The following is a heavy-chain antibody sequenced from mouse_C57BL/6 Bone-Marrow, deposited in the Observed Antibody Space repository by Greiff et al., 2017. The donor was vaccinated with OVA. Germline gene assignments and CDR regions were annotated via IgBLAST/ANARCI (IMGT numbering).Heavy chain of an antibody. J-gene: IGHJ3*01. CDR2: ISSGGSYT. V-gene: IGHV5-6*01. D-gene: IGHD2-1*01. Sequence: EVMLVESGGDLVKPGGSLKLSCEASGFTFSSYGMSWVRQTPDKRLEWVATISSGGSYTYYPDSVKGRFTISRDNAKNTLYLQMSSLKSEDTAMYYCARRVYYSWFAYWGQGTLVTVSA. CDR1: GFTFSSYG. CDR3: ARRVYYSWFAY.